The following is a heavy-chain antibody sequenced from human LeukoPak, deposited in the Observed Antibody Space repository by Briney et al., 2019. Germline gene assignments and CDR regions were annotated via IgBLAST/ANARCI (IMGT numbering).Heavy chain of an antibody. V-gene: IGHV3-7*01. CDR3: ARFGLPYSIDL. J-gene: IGHJ6*02. CDR1: GCTFNQHS. D-gene: IGHD3/OR15-3a*01. CDR2: IRPDGSAV. Sequence: GGSLRLSCIASGCTFNQHSMSWVRQAPVKGLEGVASIRPDGSAVFYVDSVKGRFTFSRDNDKNSLDLQMNSLTAEDTAVYYCARFGLPYSIDLWGQGTMVTVSS.